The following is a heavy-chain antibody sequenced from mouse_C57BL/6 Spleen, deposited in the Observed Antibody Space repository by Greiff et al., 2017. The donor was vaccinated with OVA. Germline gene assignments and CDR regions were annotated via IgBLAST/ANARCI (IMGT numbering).Heavy chain of an antibody. CDR1: GYTFTDYY. V-gene: IGHV1-26*01. CDR3: AREKGDSSGYGLFAY. Sequence: VQLQQSGPELVKPGASVKISCKASGYTFTDYYMNWVKQSHGKSLEWIGDINPNNGGTSYNQKFKGKATLTVDKSSSTAYMELRRLTYEDSAVYYCAREKGDSSGYGLFAYWGQGTLVTVSA. D-gene: IGHD3-2*02. CDR2: INPNNGGT. J-gene: IGHJ3*01.